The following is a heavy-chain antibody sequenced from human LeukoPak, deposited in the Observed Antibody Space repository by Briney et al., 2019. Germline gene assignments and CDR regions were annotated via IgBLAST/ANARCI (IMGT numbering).Heavy chain of an antibody. CDR2: IYSGGST. CDR1: GFTVSSNY. D-gene: IGHD3-10*01. CDR3: ARDRDYGSGIFDY. J-gene: IGHJ4*02. V-gene: IGHV3-53*01. Sequence: GESLRLSCAASGFTVSSNYMSWVRQAPGKGLEWVSVIYSGGSTYYADSVKGRFTISRDNSKNTLYLQMNSLRADDTAVYYCARDRDYGSGIFDYWGQGTLVTVSS.